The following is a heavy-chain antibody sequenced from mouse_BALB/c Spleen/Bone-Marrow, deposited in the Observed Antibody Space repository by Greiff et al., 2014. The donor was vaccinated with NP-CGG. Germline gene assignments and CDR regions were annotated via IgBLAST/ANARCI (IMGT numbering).Heavy chain of an antibody. J-gene: IGHJ4*01. CDR3: ARSNYVGYYAMDY. CDR1: GFTFSSFG. D-gene: IGHD1-1*01. Sequence: EVQLQESGGGLVQPGGSRKLSCAASGFTFSSFGIHWVRQAPEKGLEWVAYISSDSSTIYYADTVKGRFTISRDNPKNTLFLQRTSLRSEDTAMYYCARSNYVGYYAMDYWGQGTSVTVSS. V-gene: IGHV5-17*02. CDR2: ISSDSSTI.